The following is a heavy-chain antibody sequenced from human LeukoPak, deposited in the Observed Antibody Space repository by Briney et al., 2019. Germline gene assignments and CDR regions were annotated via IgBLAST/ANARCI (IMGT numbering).Heavy chain of an antibody. CDR2: ISSSSSYI. D-gene: IGHD6-13*01. CDR3: ARKGIAPQYYFDY. CDR1: GFTFSSYS. Sequence: PGGSLRLSCAASGFTFSSYSMNWVRQAPGKGLEWVSSISSSSSYIYYAEAVKGRFTISRDNAKNSLYLQMNSLRAEDTAVYYCARKGIAPQYYFDYWGQGTLVTVSS. V-gene: IGHV3-21*01. J-gene: IGHJ4*02.